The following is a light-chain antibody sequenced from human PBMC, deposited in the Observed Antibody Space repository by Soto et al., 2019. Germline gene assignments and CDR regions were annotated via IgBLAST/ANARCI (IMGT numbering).Light chain of an antibody. Sequence: EVVLTQSPGTVSLSPGERATLSCRASQSVTSNYLAWYQQKPGQAPRLLIYAASSRATGIPDRFSGSGSGTDFTLTISSLQPGDFATYYCQHYNSYPYTFGQGTKLEIK. J-gene: IGKJ2*01. CDR3: QHYNSYPYT. CDR2: AAS. CDR1: QSVTSNY. V-gene: IGKV3-20*01.